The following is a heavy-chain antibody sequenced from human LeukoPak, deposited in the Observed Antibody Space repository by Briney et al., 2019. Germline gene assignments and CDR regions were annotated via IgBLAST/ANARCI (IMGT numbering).Heavy chain of an antibody. CDR3: ARTVVVVVGVSDYFDY. Sequence: GGSLRLSCAASGFTFSSYRMTWVRQAPGKGLEWVANIRQDGGVKYYMDSAKGRFTLSRDNAKSSLYLQMNSLRVEDTAMYFCARTVVVVVGVSDYFDYWGQGTLVTVSS. J-gene: IGHJ4*02. V-gene: IGHV3-7*03. CDR1: GFTFSSYR. D-gene: IGHD2-2*01. CDR2: IRQDGGVK.